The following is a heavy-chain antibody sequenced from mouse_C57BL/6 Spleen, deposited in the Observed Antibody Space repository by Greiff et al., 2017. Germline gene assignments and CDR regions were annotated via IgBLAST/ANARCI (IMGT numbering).Heavy chain of an antibody. Sequence: VQLQQSVAELVRPGASVKLSCTASGFNIKNTYMHWVKQRPEQGLEWIGRIDPANGNTKYDPKFQGKATITADTSSNTAYLQLSSLTSEDTAIYYCAYYYGSSLYYFDYWGQGTTLTVSS. CDR3: AYYYGSSLYYFDY. D-gene: IGHD1-1*01. V-gene: IGHV14-3*01. CDR2: IDPANGNT. CDR1: GFNIKNTY. J-gene: IGHJ2*01.